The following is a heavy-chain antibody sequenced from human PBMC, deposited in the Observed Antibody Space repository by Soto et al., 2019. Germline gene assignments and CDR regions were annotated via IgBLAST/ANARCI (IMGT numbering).Heavy chain of an antibody. CDR3: AKDTGRGGGSVFDY. V-gene: IGHV3-23*01. Sequence: PGGSLRLSCAPSGFIFSNYAMSWVRQARGKGLEWVSAISGSGADTYYTESVKGRFTISRDNSKNTLYLQMNSLRAEDTAVYYCAKDTGRGGGSVFDYWGQGTLVTVSS. CDR2: ISGSGADT. J-gene: IGHJ4*02. CDR1: GFIFSNYA. D-gene: IGHD2-15*01.